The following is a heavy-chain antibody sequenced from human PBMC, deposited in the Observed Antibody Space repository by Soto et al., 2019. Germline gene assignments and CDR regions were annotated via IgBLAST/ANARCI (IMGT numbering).Heavy chain of an antibody. V-gene: IGHV3-30*18. J-gene: IGHJ4*02. D-gene: IGHD2-15*01. CDR1: GFIFSSYG. Sequence: QVQLVESGGGVVQPGRSLRLSCAASGFIFSSYGMYWVRQAPGKGLEWVAVISYEGSHTYYADSVKGRFTITRDNSKNTRYLQMNSLRPEDTAVYYCAKEVHCGGGSCSWSEGFDYWGQGTLLTVSS. CDR2: ISYEGSHT. CDR3: AKEVHCGGGSCSWSEGFDY.